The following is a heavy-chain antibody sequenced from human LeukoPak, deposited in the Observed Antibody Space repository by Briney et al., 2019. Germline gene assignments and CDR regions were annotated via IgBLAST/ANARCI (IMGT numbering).Heavy chain of an antibody. CDR1: GYTFTRYY. J-gene: IGHJ4*02. D-gene: IGHD2-2*01. V-gene: IGHV1-2*02. CDR3: ARGVVVVPAAIDN. CDR2: INPNSGGT. Sequence: ASVKVSCKASGYTFTRYYMHWVRQAPRQGLEWMGWINPNSGGTKYAQKCQGRVTMTRDTSISTAYMELSRLRSDDTAVYYCARGVVVVPAAIDNWGQGTLVTVSS.